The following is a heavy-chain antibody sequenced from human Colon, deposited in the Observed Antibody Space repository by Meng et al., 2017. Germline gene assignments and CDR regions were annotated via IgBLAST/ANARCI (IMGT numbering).Heavy chain of an antibody. V-gene: IGHV4-4*02. CDR2: IHHSETT. CDR1: GDSITSTKW. D-gene: IGHD3-22*01. J-gene: IGHJ4*02. CDR3: ARVTYDDSRGYYGTDY. Sequence: QGVLKEAGPGLVRPSETLSLTCAVSGDSITSTKWWNWVRQPPGKRLEWIGEIHHSETTNYNPSLESRVTISIDNSKNQFSLKLDSVTAADTAVYYCARVTYDDSRGYYGTDYWGQGTLVTVSS.